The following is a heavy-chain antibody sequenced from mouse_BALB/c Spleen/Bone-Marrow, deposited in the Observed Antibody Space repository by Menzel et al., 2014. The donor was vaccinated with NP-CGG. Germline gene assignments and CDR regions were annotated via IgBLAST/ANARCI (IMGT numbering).Heavy chain of an antibody. V-gene: IGHV3-6*02. CDR1: DYSITSCYY. CDR2: INYAGSD. Sequence: EVKLVESGPGLVKPSQSLSLTCSVTDYSITSCYYWNWIRQFPGNKLQWMGYINYAGSDSYNPSLKNRISITRDTSKNQFFLKLNSVTTEDTATYYCARGRDYYGNYFDYWGQGTTLTVSS. D-gene: IGHD1-1*01. J-gene: IGHJ2*01. CDR3: ARGRDYYGNYFDY.